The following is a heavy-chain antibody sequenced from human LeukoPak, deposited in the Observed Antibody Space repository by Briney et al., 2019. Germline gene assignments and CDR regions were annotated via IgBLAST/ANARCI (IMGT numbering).Heavy chain of an antibody. D-gene: IGHD4-17*01. J-gene: IGHJ3*02. CDR3: AGSIYGDYGVDAFDI. V-gene: IGHV4-59*01. CDR1: GGSISSYY. Sequence: PSETLSLTCTVSGGSISSYYWSWIRQPPGKGLEWIGYIYYSGSTNYNPSLKSRVTISVDTSKNQFSLKLSSVTAADTAVYYCAGSIYGDYGVDAFDIWGQGTMVTVSS. CDR2: IYYSGST.